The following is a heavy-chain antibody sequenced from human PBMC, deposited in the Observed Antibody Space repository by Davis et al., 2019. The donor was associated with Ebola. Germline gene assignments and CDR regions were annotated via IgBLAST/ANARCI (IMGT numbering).Heavy chain of an antibody. CDR2: IGAGGDT. CDR1: GFSFSSYD. CDR3: AREVQYCHSGSPPHYYCPVDV. V-gene: IGHV3-13*01. J-gene: IGHJ6*02. D-gene: IGHD3-10*01. Sequence: GGSLRLSCAASGFSFSSYDMHWVRQVTGKGLEWVSAIGAGGDTYYRDSVQGRFTISRENARNSLYLQMNSLRAEDTAIYFCAREVQYCHSGSPPHYYCPVDVWGQGTTVTVSS.